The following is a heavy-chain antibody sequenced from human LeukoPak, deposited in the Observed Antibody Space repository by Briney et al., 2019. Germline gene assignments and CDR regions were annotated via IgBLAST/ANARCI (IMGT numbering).Heavy chain of an antibody. CDR3: ARGRDDDVWGSYPTCFDF. J-gene: IGHJ4*02. Sequence: PSETLSLTCTVSGGSSSSGTYYWTWIRQPAGKGLEWIGRIYNSGSTSYNPSLKSRVTLSMDTSRNQFSLKLSSVTAADTAVYYCARGRDDDVWGSYPTCFDFWGQGTLVTVSS. CDR2: IYNSGST. V-gene: IGHV4-61*02. CDR1: GGSSSSGTYY. D-gene: IGHD3-16*01.